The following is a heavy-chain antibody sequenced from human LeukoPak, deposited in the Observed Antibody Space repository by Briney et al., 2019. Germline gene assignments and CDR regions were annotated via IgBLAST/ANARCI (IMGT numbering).Heavy chain of an antibody. CDR3: ARGQDGGYSYGYYFDY. Sequence: GGSLRLSCAASGFTFSSYWMSWVCQAPGKGLEWVANIKQDGSEKYYVDSVKGRFTISRDNAKNSLYLQMNSLRAEDTAVYYCARGQDGGYSYGYYFDYWGQGTLVSVSS. D-gene: IGHD5-18*01. CDR2: IKQDGSEK. V-gene: IGHV3-7*01. J-gene: IGHJ4*02. CDR1: GFTFSSYW.